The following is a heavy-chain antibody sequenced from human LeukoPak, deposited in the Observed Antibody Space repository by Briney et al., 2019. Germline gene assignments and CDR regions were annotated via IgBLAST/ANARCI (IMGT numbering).Heavy chain of an antibody. CDR3: ARGVQYSYGYVY. Sequence: PGGSLRLSCAASGFTFSSYSMNWVRQAPGKGLEWVSSISSSSSYIYYADSVKGRFTISRDNAKNSLYLQMNSLRAEDTAVYYCARGVQYSYGYVYWGQGTLVTVSS. D-gene: IGHD5-18*01. V-gene: IGHV3-21*01. J-gene: IGHJ4*02. CDR2: ISSSSSYI. CDR1: GFTFSSYS.